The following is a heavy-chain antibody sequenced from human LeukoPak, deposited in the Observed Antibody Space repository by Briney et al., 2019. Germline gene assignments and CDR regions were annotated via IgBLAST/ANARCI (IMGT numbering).Heavy chain of an antibody. CDR3: ARFAATPPYYQYYYMDV. J-gene: IGHJ6*03. V-gene: IGHV4-59*01. CDR1: GGSISTYY. CDR2: IYYSGST. D-gene: IGHD2-15*01. Sequence: KSSETLSLTCTVSGGSISTYYWSWLRQPPGKGLEWIGYIYYSGSTGYNPSLKSRVTISVDTSKNHFSLNLSSVTAADTALYYCARFAATPPYYQYYYMDVWGKGTTVTISS.